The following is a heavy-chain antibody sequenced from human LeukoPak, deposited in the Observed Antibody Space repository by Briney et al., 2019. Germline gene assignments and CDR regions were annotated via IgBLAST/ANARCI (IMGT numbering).Heavy chain of an antibody. V-gene: IGHV1-69*13. CDR2: IIPIFGTA. CDR1: GYTFTSYG. Sequence: SVKVSCKASGYTFTSYGISWVRQAPGQGLEWMGGIIPIFGTANYARKFQGRVTITADESTSTAYMELSSLRSEDTAVYYCASDIPPGDYCSSTSCYPRYYYYYMDVWGKGTTVTVSS. D-gene: IGHD2-2*01. CDR3: ASDIPPGDYCSSTSCYPRYYYYYMDV. J-gene: IGHJ6*03.